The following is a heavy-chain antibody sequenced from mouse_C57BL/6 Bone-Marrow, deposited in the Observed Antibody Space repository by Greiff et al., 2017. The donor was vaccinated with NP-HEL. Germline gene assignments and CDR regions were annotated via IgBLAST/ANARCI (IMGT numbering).Heavy chain of an antibody. CDR2: IDPSDSYT. Sequence: QVQLQQPGAELVMPGASVKLSCKASGYTFTSYWMHWVKQRPGQGLEWIGEIDPSDSYTNYNQKFKGKSTLTVDKSSSTAYMQLSSLTSEDSAVYYCARGSDITTVVARDWYFDVWGTGTTVTGSS. V-gene: IGHV1-69*01. J-gene: IGHJ1*03. D-gene: IGHD1-1*01. CDR3: ARGSDITTVVARDWYFDV. CDR1: GYTFTSYW.